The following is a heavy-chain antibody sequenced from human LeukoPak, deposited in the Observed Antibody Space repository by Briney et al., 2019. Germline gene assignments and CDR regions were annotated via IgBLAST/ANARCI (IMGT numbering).Heavy chain of an antibody. CDR2: ATANGGST. V-gene: IGHV3-64D*06. Sequence: GGSLRSPCSASGFTLSSFSMHWVRQAPGKGLEYVSTATANGGSTYYADSVKGRFTISRDNSKNTLYLQMSSLRAEDTAVYYCVKDRWGGRGWSSGDCWGRGTVVTVSS. CDR1: GFTLSSFS. CDR3: VKDRWGGRGWSSGDC. D-gene: IGHD6-19*01. J-gene: IGHJ4*02.